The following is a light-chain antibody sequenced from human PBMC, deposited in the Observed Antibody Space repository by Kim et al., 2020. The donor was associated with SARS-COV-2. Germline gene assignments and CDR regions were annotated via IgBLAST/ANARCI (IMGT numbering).Light chain of an antibody. CDR3: QQRDSWPPAVS. CDR2: DAS. J-gene: IGKJ4*01. CDR1: QSIDTS. Sequence: PGEKATLSCRASQSIDTSLAWYQHRPGQAPRLLVYDASIRATGVPDRFSGSGSGTDFTLTISSLEPEDFSTYYCQQRDSWPPAVSFGGGTKVDIK. V-gene: IGKV3-11*01.